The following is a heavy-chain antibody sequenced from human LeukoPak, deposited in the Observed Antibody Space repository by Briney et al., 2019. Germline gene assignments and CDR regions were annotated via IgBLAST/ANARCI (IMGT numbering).Heavy chain of an antibody. Sequence: GASVKVSCKASGYSFSSNYIHWVRQAPGQGLEWMAWINPNSGDTNYAQMFQGRVTVTRDTSISTVYMELSRLRYDDTAIYYCARAREVTGLTPWGQGTLVTVSS. D-gene: IGHD3-9*01. CDR2: INPNSGDT. V-gene: IGHV1-2*02. CDR1: GYSFSSNY. J-gene: IGHJ5*02. CDR3: ARAREVTGLTP.